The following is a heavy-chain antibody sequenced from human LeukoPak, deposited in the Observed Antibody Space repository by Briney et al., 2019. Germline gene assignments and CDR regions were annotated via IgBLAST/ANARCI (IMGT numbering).Heavy chain of an antibody. D-gene: IGHD6-13*01. V-gene: IGHV3-74*01. CDR2: INSDGSST. J-gene: IGHJ6*02. Sequence: GGSLRLSCAASGFTFSSYWMHWVRQAPGKGLVWVSRINSDGSSTSYADSVKGRFTISRDNAKNTLYLQMNGLRAEDTAVYYCARDLVAAAGYYYGMDVWGQGTTVTVSS. CDR1: GFTFSSYW. CDR3: ARDLVAAAGYYYGMDV.